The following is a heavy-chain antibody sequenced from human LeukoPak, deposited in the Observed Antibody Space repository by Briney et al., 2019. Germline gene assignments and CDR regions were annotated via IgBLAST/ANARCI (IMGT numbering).Heavy chain of an antibody. J-gene: IGHJ4*02. CDR1: GFTFSDYY. CDR2: ISSSGSTV. V-gene: IGHV3-11*01. CDR3: ARNRDYYGSGGARDYCDH. D-gene: IGHD3-10*01. Sequence: GGSLRLSCAASGFTFSDYYMSWIRQAPGKGLEWVSDISSSGSTVYYADSVKGRFTISRDNARNSLYLQMKSLRAEDTAVYYCARNRDYYGSGGARDYCDHWGQGTLVTVSS.